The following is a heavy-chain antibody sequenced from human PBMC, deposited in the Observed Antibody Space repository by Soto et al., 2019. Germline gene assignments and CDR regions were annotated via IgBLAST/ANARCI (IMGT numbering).Heavy chain of an antibody. J-gene: IGHJ4*02. Sequence: GGSLRLSCAASGFTFSSYAMTWVRQAPGKGLEWVSAISASGGSTYYIDSVKGRFTISRDNSKNTLYLQMNSLRAEDTAVYYCAKIGYYSDSSGYYPGYWGQGTLVT. CDR2: ISASGGST. D-gene: IGHD3-22*01. V-gene: IGHV3-23*01. CDR1: GFTFSSYA. CDR3: AKIGYYSDSSGYYPGY.